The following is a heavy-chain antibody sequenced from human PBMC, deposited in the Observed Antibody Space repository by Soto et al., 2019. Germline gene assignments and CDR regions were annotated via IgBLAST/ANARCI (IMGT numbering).Heavy chain of an antibody. Sequence: PGGSLRLSCAASGFSFSSYGMIWVRQAPGKGLEWVSPITSESSYIYYVDSVRGRFTITRDNAKNSLHLQMTSLRAEDTAVYYCARVDGYTYPNDYWGQGTLVTVSS. D-gene: IGHD5-12*01. J-gene: IGHJ4*02. CDR1: GFSFSSYG. CDR2: ITSESSYI. CDR3: ARVDGYTYPNDY. V-gene: IGHV3-21*01.